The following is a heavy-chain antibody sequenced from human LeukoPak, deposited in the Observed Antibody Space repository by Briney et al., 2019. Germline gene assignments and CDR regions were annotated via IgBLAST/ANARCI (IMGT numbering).Heavy chain of an antibody. CDR3: AKDIGGYYYGMDV. CDR1: GFTFDDYT. Sequence: PGRSLRLSCAASGFTFDDYTMHWVRQAPGKGLEWVSLISWDGGSTYYADSVKGRFTISRDNSKNSLYLQMNSLRTEDTALYYCAKDIGGYYYGMDVWGQGTTVTVSS. J-gene: IGHJ6*02. CDR2: ISWDGGST. D-gene: IGHD3-3*01. V-gene: IGHV3-43*01.